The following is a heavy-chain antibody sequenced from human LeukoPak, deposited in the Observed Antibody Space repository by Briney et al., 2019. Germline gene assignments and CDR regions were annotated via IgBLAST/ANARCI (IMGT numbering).Heavy chain of an antibody. D-gene: IGHD6-13*01. V-gene: IGHV4-59*12. Sequence: PSETLSLTCTVSGGSISSYYWSWIRQPPGKGLEWIGYIYYSGSTNYNPSLKSRVTISVDTSKNQFSLKLSSVTAADTAAYYCASCYRIAAAGTSWFDPWGQGTLVTVSS. CDR3: ASCYRIAAAGTSWFDP. CDR2: IYYSGST. CDR1: GGSISSYY. J-gene: IGHJ5*02.